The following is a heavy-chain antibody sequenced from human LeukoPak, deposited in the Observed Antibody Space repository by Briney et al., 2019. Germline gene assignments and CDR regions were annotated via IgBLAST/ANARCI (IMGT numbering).Heavy chain of an antibody. CDR2: ISSSSSYI. D-gene: IGHD3-10*01. CDR1: GFTFSSYS. V-gene: IGHV3-21*01. CDR3: AARYYYGSGSYYNVDFDY. Sequence: GRSLRLSCAASGFTFSSYSMNWVRQAPGKGLEWVSSISSSSSYIYYADSVKGRFTISRDNAKNSLYLQMSSLRAEDTAVYYCAARYYYGSGSYYNVDFDYWGQGTLVTVSS. J-gene: IGHJ4*02.